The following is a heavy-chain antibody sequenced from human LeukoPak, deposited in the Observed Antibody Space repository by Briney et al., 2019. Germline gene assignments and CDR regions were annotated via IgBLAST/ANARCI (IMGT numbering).Heavy chain of an antibody. CDR2: ISAYNGNT. Sequence: GASVKVSCKASGYTLTSYGISWVRQAPGQGLEWMGWISAYNGNTNYAQKLQGRVTMTTDTSTSTAYMELRSLRSDDTAVYYCARAMIVPHYYYYGMDVWGQGTTVTVSS. CDR3: ARAMIVPHYYYYGMDV. CDR1: GYTLTSYG. D-gene: IGHD3-22*01. V-gene: IGHV1-18*01. J-gene: IGHJ6*02.